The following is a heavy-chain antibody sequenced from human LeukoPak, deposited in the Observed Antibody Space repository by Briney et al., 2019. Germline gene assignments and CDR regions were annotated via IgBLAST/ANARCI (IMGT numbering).Heavy chain of an antibody. CDR2: IYSGGST. CDR3: ARGPILDY. CDR1: GFTVSSNY. V-gene: IGHV3-53*01. J-gene: IGHJ4*02. Sequence: GGSLRPSCAASGFTVSSNYMSWVRQAPGKGLEWVSVIYSGGSTHYADSVKGRFTISRDNSKNTLYLQMNSLRAEDTAVYYCARGPILDYWGQGTLVTVSS.